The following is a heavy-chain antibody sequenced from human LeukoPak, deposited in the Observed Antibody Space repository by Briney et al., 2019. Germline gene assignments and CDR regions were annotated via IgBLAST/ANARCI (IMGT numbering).Heavy chain of an antibody. Sequence: GGSLRLSCAASGFTFDDYGMSWVRQVPGKGLEWVSGINWNGGRTGHADSVKGRFTISRDNAKNSLYLQMNTLRAEDTAVYYCTRDLMDYDVSTGLHHYYMDVWGQGTTVTVSS. CDR2: INWNGGRT. D-gene: IGHD3-9*01. V-gene: IGHV3-20*04. J-gene: IGHJ6*02. CDR1: GFTFDDYG. CDR3: TRDLMDYDVSTGLHHYYMDV.